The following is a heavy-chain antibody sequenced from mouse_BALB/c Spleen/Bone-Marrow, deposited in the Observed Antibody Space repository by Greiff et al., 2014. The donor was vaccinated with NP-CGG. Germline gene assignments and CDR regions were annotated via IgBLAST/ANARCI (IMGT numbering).Heavy chain of an antibody. CDR1: GYTSTSYW. D-gene: IGHD4-1*01. J-gene: IGHJ2*01. CDR3: ARNWVYFDY. V-gene: IGHV1-69*02. CDR2: IDPSDSET. Sequence: VQLQQSGAELVKPGAPVKLSCKASGYTSTSYWMNRVKQRPGRGLEWIGRIDPSDSETHYNQKFKDKATLTVDRSSSTAYIQLSSLTSEDSAVYYCARNWVYFDYWGQGTTLTVSS.